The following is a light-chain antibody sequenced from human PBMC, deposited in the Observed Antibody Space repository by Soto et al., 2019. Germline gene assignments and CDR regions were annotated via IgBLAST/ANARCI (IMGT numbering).Light chain of an antibody. CDR1: QSISSS. CDR3: QQYHRYSWT. Sequence: DIQMTQSPSTLSASVGDRVSIACRASQSISSSLAWYQQKPGKAPKLLIYDASSVESGVPSRFSGSGSGTEFTLSINSLQPQDFATYYCQQYHRYSWTFGQGTKVEIK. V-gene: IGKV1-5*01. CDR2: DAS. J-gene: IGKJ1*01.